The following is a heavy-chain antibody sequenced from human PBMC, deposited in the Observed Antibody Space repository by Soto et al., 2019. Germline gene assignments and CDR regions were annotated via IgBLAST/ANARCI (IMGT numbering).Heavy chain of an antibody. J-gene: IGHJ6*02. V-gene: IGHV1-69*13. CDR2: IIPIFGTA. CDR1: GGTFSSYA. D-gene: IGHD3-9*01. CDR3: ARHHSSYYDILTGYYYYYYGMDV. Sequence: ASVKVSCKASGGTFSSYAISWVRQAPGQGLEWMGGIIPIFGTANYAQKFQGRVTITADESTSTAYMELSSLRSEDTAVYYCARHHSSYYDILTGYYYYYYGMDVWGQGTTVTVSS.